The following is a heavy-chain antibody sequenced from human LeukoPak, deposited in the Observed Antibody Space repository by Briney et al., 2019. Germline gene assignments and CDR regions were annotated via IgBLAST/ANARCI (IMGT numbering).Heavy chain of an antibody. J-gene: IGHJ4*02. Sequence: GRSLRLSCAASGFPFSNYGMHWVRQAPGKGLEWVTVISYDGSYKYYADSVKGRFTISRDNSKNTLYLQMNSLRVEDTAVYYCATAKEALSSSWYLSVDYWGQGTLVTVSS. CDR3: ATAKEALSSSWYLSVDY. CDR1: GFPFSNYG. CDR2: ISYDGSYK. D-gene: IGHD6-13*01. V-gene: IGHV3-30*03.